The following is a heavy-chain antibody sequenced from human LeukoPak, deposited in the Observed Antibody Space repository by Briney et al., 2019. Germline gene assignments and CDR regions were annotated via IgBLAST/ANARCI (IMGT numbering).Heavy chain of an antibody. CDR3: ARDGGIAAAGIFDY. CDR1: GFTFSSYE. CDR2: ISSSGSTI. D-gene: IGHD6-13*01. Sequence: GGSLRLSCAASGFTFSSYEMNWVRQAPGKGLEWVSYISSSGSTIYYADSVEGRFTISRDNAKNSLYLQMNSLRAEDTAVYYCARDGGIAAAGIFDYWGQGTLVTVSS. V-gene: IGHV3-48*03. J-gene: IGHJ4*02.